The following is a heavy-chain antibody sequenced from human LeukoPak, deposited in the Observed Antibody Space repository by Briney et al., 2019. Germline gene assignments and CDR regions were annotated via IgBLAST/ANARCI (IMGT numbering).Heavy chain of an antibody. V-gene: IGHV4-59*08. CDR2: IYETGNS. CDR1: GGSINSNY. J-gene: IGHJ4*02. CDR3: ARHPFASPFDY. Sequence: KPSETLSLTCTVSGGSINSNYWSWIRQPPGKGLEWIAYIYETGNSDYNPSLKSRVTVSIDTSKSQVSLKLSSVTAADTAVYYCARHPFASPFDYWGQGTLVTVSS. D-gene: IGHD2-21*01.